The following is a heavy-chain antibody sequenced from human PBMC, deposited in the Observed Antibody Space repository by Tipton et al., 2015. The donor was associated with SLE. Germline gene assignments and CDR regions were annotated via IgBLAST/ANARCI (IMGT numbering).Heavy chain of an antibody. CDR1: GDSISSGTYY. D-gene: IGHD2-21*01. J-gene: IGHJ1*01. Sequence: TLSLTCNVSGDSISSGTYYWNWIRQPADKGLEWIGRIHPSGSTHYNPSLKSRLAISIDTSKNQVSLRLRSVTAADTAVYYCANQRAYSGGSYAAELYQPWGVGPLLSVSS. CDR3: ANQRAYSGGSYAAELYQP. V-gene: IGHV4-61*02. CDR2: IHPSGST.